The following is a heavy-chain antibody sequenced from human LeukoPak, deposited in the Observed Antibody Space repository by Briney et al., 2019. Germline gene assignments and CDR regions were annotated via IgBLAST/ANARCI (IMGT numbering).Heavy chain of an antibody. D-gene: IGHD2-15*01. CDR1: GFTFSSYA. Sequence: GGSLRLSCAASGFTFSSYAMSWVRQAPVKGLEWVSAISGSGGSTYYADSVKGRFTISRDNSKNTLYLQMNSLRAEDTAVYYCAKVEDIVVVVAATFGFDYWGQGTLVTVSS. J-gene: IGHJ4*02. V-gene: IGHV3-23*01. CDR2: ISGSGGST. CDR3: AKVEDIVVVVAATFGFDY.